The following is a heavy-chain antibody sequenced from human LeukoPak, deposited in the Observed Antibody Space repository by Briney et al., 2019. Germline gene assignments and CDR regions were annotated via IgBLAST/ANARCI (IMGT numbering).Heavy chain of an antibody. J-gene: IGHJ6*02. V-gene: IGHV4-39*01. D-gene: IGHD1-26*01. Sequence: PSATLSLPCTASGRPFSSSSYYWGRLRQPPGKRLVPPRSNYNSGSTYYNPVQKSRVTISVDTSKNQFSLKLSSVTAADTAVYYCARHFNRRSYPRRYYYYGMDVWGQGTTVTVSS. CDR3: ARHFNRRSYPRRYYYYGMDV. CDR1: GRPFSSSSYY. CDR2: NYNSGST.